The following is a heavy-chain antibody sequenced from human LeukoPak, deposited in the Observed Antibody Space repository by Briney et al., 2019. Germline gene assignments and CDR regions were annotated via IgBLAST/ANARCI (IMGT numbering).Heavy chain of an antibody. J-gene: IGHJ4*02. D-gene: IGHD5-24*01. V-gene: IGHV4-34*01. CDR2: INHSGST. CDR3: ARARDGYLLDS. Sequence: SETLSLTCAVYGGSFSGYYWSWIRQPPGKGLEWIGEINHSGSTNYNPSLKSRVTMSVDTPNNQFSLKVSSLTAADTAVYYCARARDGYLLDSWGQGTLVTVSS. CDR1: GGSFSGYY.